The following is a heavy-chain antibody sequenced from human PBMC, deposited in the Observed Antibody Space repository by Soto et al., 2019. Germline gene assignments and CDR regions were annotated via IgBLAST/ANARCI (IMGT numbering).Heavy chain of an antibody. CDR2: INHSGST. CDR1: GGSFSGYY. CDR3: ARGGIAVAGTIYNWFDP. D-gene: IGHD6-19*01. J-gene: IGHJ5*02. V-gene: IGHV4-34*01. Sequence: SETLSLTCAVYGGSFSGYYWSWIRQPPGKGLEWIGEINHSGSTNYNPSLKSRVTISVDTSKNQFSLKLSSVTAADTAVYYCARGGIAVAGTIYNWFDPWGQGTLVTVSS.